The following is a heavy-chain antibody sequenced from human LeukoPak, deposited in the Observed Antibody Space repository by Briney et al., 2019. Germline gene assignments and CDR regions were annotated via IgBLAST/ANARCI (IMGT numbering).Heavy chain of an antibody. CDR2: INHSGST. Sequence: SETLSLTCAVYGGSFSGYYWSWIRQPPRKGLEWIGEINHSGSTNYNPSLTSRVTISVDTSKNQFSLKLRSVTAADTAVYYCAGAVVRGVISDYGGQGTLVTAS. D-gene: IGHD3-10*01. J-gene: IGHJ4*02. CDR3: AGAVVRGVISDY. V-gene: IGHV4-34*01. CDR1: GGSFSGYY.